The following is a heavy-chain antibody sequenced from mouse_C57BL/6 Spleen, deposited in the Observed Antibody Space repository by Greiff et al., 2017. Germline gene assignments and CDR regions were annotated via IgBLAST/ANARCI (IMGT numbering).Heavy chain of an antibody. J-gene: IGHJ3*01. CDR2: IYPGSGNT. D-gene: IGHD2-4*01. CDR3: ARNGNDYDWFGY. CDR1: GYTFTDYY. V-gene: IGHV1-76*01. Sequence: QVHVKQSGAELVRPGASVKLSCKASGYTFTDYYINWVKQRPGQGLEWIARIYPGSGNTYYNEKFKGKATLTADKSSSTAYMQLSSLTSEDSAVYFCARNGNDYDWFGYWGQGTLVTVSA.